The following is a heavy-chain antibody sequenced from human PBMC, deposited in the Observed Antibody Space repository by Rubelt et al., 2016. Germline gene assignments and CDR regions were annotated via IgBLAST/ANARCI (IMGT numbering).Heavy chain of an antibody. CDR2: IYYSGST. CDR3: AGTRVVPAAIRP. Sequence: QLQLQESGPGLVKPSETLSLTCTVSGGSISSSSYYWGWIRQPPGKGLEWIGSIYYSGSTYYNPSLKSRVTISVDTSKNQFALKLSSVTAADTAVYYCAGTRVVPAAIRPWGQGTLVTVSP. V-gene: IGHV4-39*01. J-gene: IGHJ5*02. D-gene: IGHD2-2*02. CDR1: GGSISSSSYY.